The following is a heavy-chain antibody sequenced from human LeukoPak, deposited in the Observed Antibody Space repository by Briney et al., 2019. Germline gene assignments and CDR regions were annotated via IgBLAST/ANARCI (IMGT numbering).Heavy chain of an antibody. D-gene: IGHD6-6*01. CDR3: ARGMGEYSSSFYFDY. CDR2: IIPIFATT. J-gene: IGHJ4*02. Sequence: ASVKVSCKASGGTFSSYGISWVRQAPGQGLEWMGGIIPIFATTNYAEKFQGRVTITADESTSTAYLELSSLRSEDTAVYYCARGMGEYSSSFYFDYWGQGTLVTVSS. V-gene: IGHV1-69*13. CDR1: GGTFSSYG.